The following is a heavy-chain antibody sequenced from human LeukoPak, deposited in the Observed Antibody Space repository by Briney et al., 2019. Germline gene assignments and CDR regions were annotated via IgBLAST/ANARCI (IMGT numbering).Heavy chain of an antibody. D-gene: IGHD2-15*01. CDR3: ARDLPDIVVVVAALDY. CDR2: INAGNGNT. Sequence: GASVKVSCKASGYTFTSYAMHWVRQAPGQRLEWMGWINAGNGNTKYSQKFQGRVTITRDTSASTAYMELSSLRSEDTAVYYCARDLPDIVVVVAALDYWGQGTLVTVSS. CDR1: GYTFTSYA. V-gene: IGHV1-3*01. J-gene: IGHJ4*02.